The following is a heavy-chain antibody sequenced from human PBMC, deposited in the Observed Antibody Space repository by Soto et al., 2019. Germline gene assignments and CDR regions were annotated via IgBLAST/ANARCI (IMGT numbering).Heavy chain of an antibody. Sequence: PXETLSITSNVSGASISSFAYYWAWIRQPPGKGLEWIGTVYYNENTYYNPSLKSRVTISVDTAKNQFSLNLRSVTAADTAVYFCARRERYYGSPGWFDPWGQGTLVTVSS. V-gene: IGHV4-39*01. J-gene: IGHJ5*02. D-gene: IGHD3-10*01. CDR2: VYYNENT. CDR1: GASISSFAYY. CDR3: ARRERYYGSPGWFDP.